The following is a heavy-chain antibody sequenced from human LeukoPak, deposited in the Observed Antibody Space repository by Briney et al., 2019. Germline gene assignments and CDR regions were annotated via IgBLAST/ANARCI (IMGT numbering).Heavy chain of an antibody. CDR3: ARGQAARRDFDY. CDR1: GGSISRGDHY. D-gene: IGHD6-6*01. CDR2: IYYSGTT. J-gene: IGHJ4*02. V-gene: IGHV4-30-4*08. Sequence: PSQTLSPTCSVSGGSISRGDHYWSWIRQPPGKGLEWIAYIYYSGTTSYNPSLKSRVAISVDTSKNQFSLKLTSVTAADTAVYYCARGQAARRDFDYWGQGTLVTVSS.